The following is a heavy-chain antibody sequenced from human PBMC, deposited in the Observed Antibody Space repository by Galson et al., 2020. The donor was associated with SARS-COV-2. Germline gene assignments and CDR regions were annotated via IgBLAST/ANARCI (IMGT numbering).Heavy chain of an antibody. V-gene: IGHV1-2*02. J-gene: IGHJ6*02. D-gene: IGHD6-13*01. CDR2: INPNSGGT. CDR1: GYTFTGYY. Sequence: ASVKVSCKASGYTFTGYYMHWVRQAPGQGLEWMGWINPNSGGTNYAQKFQGRVTMTRDTSISTAYMELSRLRSDDTAVYYCASLGQQLVPPYYYYGMDVWGQGTTVTVSS. CDR3: ASLGQQLVPPYYYYGMDV.